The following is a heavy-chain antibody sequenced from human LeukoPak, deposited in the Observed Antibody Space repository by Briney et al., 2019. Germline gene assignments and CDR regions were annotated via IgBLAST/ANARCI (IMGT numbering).Heavy chain of an antibody. Sequence: PGGSLRLSCAASGFTFSSYGMHWVRQAPGKGLEWVAVISYDGSNKYYADSVKGRFTISRDNYKNTLYLQMNSLRAEDTAVYYCAKDGSGCFDYWGQGTLVTVSS. CDR1: GFTFSSYG. V-gene: IGHV3-30*18. D-gene: IGHD6-19*01. J-gene: IGHJ4*02. CDR2: ISYDGSNK. CDR3: AKDGSGCFDY.